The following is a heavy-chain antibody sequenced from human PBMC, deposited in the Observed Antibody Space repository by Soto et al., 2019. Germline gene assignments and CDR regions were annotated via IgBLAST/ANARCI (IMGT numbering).Heavy chain of an antibody. J-gene: IGHJ4*02. D-gene: IGHD3-16*01. CDR2: ISSSSSTI. CDR3: ARGPYIWGSPQSFFDY. CDR1: GFTFSSYS. V-gene: IGHV3-48*01. Sequence: EVQLVESGGGLVQPGGSLRLSCAASGFTFSSYSMNWVRQAPGKGLEWVSYISSSSSTIYYADSVKGRFTSSRDNAKNSLYLQMNSLRAEDTAVYYCARGPYIWGSPQSFFDYWGQGTLVTVSS.